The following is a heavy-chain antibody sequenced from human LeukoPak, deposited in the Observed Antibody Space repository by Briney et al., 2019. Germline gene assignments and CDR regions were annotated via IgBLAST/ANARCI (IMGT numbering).Heavy chain of an antibody. CDR2: IKEDGSEK. V-gene: IGHV3-7*01. CDR3: ARDESGPAY. J-gene: IGHJ4*02. D-gene: IGHD3-3*01. Sequence: GGSLRLSCAASGFTSSNYWMTWVRQAPGKGLEWVANIKEDGSEKYYVDSVKGRFTISRDNAKSSLYLQMNSLRAEDTALYYCARDESGPAYWGQGTLVTVSS. CDR1: GFTSSNYW.